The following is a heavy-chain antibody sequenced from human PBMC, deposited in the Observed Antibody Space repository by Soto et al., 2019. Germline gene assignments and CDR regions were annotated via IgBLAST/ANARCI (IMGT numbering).Heavy chain of an antibody. CDR3: ARELSTGSSYYYYYGMDV. Sequence: GGSLSLSCAASAFTFSSYSMNCVRQAPGKGLEWVSSISSSSSYIYYADSVKGRFTISRDNANSSLPLQMNSLTAEDTAVYYCARELSTGSSYYYYYGMDVWGQGTTVPVS. CDR1: AFTFSSYS. J-gene: IGHJ6*02. CDR2: ISSSSSYI. V-gene: IGHV3-21*01. D-gene: IGHD1-1*01.